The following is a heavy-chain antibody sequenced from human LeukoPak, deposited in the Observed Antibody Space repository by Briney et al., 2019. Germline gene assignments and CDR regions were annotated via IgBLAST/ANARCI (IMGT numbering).Heavy chain of an antibody. CDR2: IYYSGDT. D-gene: IGHD3-10*01. V-gene: IGHV4-39*07. J-gene: IGHJ4*02. Sequence: SETLSLTCNVSGGSVSSRSYFWGWIRQPPGKGLEWIGSIYYSGDTYYNPSLQSRVAISIDTSKNQFSLKLSSLTAADTAVYYCARGHPEYFGSGSYYFDYWGQGTLVTVSS. CDR3: ARGHPEYFGSGSYYFDY. CDR1: GGSVSSRSYF.